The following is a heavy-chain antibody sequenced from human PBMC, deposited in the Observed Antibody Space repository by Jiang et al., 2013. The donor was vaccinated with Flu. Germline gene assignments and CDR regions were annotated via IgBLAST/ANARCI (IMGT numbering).Heavy chain of an antibody. CDR2: GYFSGST. CDR3: AGLYYDFWSDYYADPFDV. J-gene: IGHJ3*01. V-gene: IGHV4-59*08. Sequence: PSETLSLTCSVFGGSFNRYYWSWIRQAPGKGLEWIGYGYFSGSTSYSPSLKSRVTISVDISKNQFSLKLTSVTAADTAVYYCAGLYYDFWSDYYADPFDVWGQGTMVAVSS. D-gene: IGHD3-3*01. CDR1: GGSFNRYY.